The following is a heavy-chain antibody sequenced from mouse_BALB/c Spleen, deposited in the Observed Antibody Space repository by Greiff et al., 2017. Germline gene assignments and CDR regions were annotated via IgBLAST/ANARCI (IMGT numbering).Heavy chain of an antibody. CDR3: AISGARATEWFAY. CDR2: ISYSGST. D-gene: IGHD3-1*01. CDR1: GYSITSDYA. V-gene: IGHV3-2*02. Sequence: EVQLQQSGPGLVKPSQSLSLTCTVTGYSITSDYAWNWIRQFPGNKLEWMGYISYSGSTSYNPSLKSRISITRDTSKNQFFLQLNSVTTEDTATYYCAISGARATEWFAYWGQGTLVTVSA. J-gene: IGHJ3*01.